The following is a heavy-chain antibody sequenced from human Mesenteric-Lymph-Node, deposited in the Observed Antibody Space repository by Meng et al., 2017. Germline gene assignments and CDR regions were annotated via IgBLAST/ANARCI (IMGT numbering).Heavy chain of an antibody. CDR2: SNHSGST. CDR3: ARTIGGADIVVVPAAYYFDY. J-gene: IGHJ4*02. Sequence: QVQLQQWGSGLLKPSETLSPTSPVYGGSFSVYYGSWIRQPPGKGLEWIGESNHSGSTNYNPYLKSRVNISVDTSKNQFALKLSSVTAADTAVYYCARTIGGADIVVVPAAYYFDYWGQGTLVTVSS. CDR1: GGSFSVYY. V-gene: IGHV4-34*01. D-gene: IGHD2-2*01.